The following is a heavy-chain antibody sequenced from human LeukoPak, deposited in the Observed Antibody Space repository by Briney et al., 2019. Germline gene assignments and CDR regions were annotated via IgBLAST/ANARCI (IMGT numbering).Heavy chain of an antibody. CDR2: IRYDGSNK. CDR3: AKDWGMTTVTFFDY. J-gene: IGHJ4*02. CDR1: GFTFSSYA. D-gene: IGHD4-11*01. V-gene: IGHV3-30*02. Sequence: PGGSLRLSCAASGFTFSSYAMHWVRQAPGKGLEWVAFIRYDGSNKYYADSVKGRFTISRDNSKNTLYLQMNSLRAEDTAVYYCAKDWGMTTVTFFDYWGQGTLVTVSS.